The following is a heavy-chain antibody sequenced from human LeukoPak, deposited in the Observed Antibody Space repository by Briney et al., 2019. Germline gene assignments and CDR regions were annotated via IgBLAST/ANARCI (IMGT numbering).Heavy chain of an antibody. CDR3: AKPFDIVVVPASPDY. Sequence: GGSLRLSCAASGFTFSSYAMSWVRQAPGKGLEWVSAISGSGGSTYYADSVKGRFTISRDNSKNTLYLQMNSLRAEDTAVYYCAKPFDIVVVPASPDYWGQGTLVTVPS. CDR2: ISGSGGST. CDR1: GFTFSSYA. V-gene: IGHV3-23*01. D-gene: IGHD2-2*01. J-gene: IGHJ4*02.